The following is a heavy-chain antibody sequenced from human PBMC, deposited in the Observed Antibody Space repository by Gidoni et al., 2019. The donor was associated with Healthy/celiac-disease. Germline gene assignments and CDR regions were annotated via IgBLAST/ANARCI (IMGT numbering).Heavy chain of an antibody. CDR3: ARDCGGDCLYYFDY. CDR1: GFTFSSYS. Sequence: EVQLVESGGGLVKPGGSLRLSCAASGFTFSSYSMNWVRQAPGKGLEWVSSISSSSSYIYYADSVKGRFTISRDNAKNSLYLQMNSLRAEDTAVYYCARDCGGDCLYYFDYWGQGTLVTVSS. J-gene: IGHJ4*02. CDR2: ISSSSSYI. V-gene: IGHV3-21*01. D-gene: IGHD2-21*02.